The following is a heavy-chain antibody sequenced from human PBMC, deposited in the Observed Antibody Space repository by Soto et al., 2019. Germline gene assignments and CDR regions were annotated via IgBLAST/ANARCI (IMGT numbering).Heavy chain of an antibody. J-gene: IGHJ4*02. D-gene: IGHD3-10*01. CDR2: IKSKTDGGTT. V-gene: IGHV3-15*07. CDR3: TTDQWFGEHFDY. CDR1: GFTFSNAW. Sequence: EVQLVESGGGLVKPGGSLRLSCAASGFTFSNAWMNWVRQAPGKGLEWVGRIKSKTDGGTTDYAAPVKGRFTISRDDSNNTLYLQMNSLKTEDTAVYYCTTDQWFGEHFDYWGQGTLVTVSS.